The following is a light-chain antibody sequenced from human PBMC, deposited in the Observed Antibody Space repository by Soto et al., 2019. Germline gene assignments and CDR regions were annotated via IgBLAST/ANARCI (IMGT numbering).Light chain of an antibody. CDR2: EVS. V-gene: IGLV2-8*01. CDR3: SSYAGTNNLLYV. CDR1: SSDFGAYNY. J-gene: IGLJ1*01. Sequence: QTSVTRPPSASGSPGQSVTISCSGTSSDFGAYNYVSWYQQHPGKAPRLLIYEVSQRPSGVPDRFSGSKSANTASLTVSGLQPEDEADYYCSSYAGTNNLLYVFGTGTKVTVL.